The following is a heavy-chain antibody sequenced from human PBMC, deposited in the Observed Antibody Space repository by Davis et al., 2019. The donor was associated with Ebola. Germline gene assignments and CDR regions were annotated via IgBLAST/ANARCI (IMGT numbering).Heavy chain of an antibody. CDR2: ISGSGGSI. CDR1: GFTFSTYA. J-gene: IGHJ4*02. D-gene: IGHD6-13*01. V-gene: IGHV3-23*01. Sequence: GESLKISCAASGFTFSTYAMSWVRQAPGKGLEWVSSISGSGGSIFYAGSVKGRFTISRDNSRNTLTLQTNSLRAEDTAVYYCAKGGQQLARGHSDYWGQGTLVTVSS. CDR3: AKGGQQLARGHSDY.